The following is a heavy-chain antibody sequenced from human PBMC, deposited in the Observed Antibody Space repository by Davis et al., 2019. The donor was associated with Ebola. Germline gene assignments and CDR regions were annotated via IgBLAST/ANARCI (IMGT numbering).Heavy chain of an antibody. CDR3: ARDSAIVVVVAATGGNGMDV. D-gene: IGHD2-15*01. V-gene: IGHV3-23*01. Sequence: PGGSLRLSCAASGFTFSSYAMSWVRQAPGKGLEWVSAISGSGGSTYYADSVKGRFTISRDNSKNTLYLQMNSLRAEDTAVYYCARDSAIVVVVAATGGNGMDVWGQGTTVTVSS. CDR1: GFTFSSYA. CDR2: ISGSGGST. J-gene: IGHJ6*02.